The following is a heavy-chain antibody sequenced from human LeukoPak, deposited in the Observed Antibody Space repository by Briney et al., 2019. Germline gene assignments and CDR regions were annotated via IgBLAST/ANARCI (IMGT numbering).Heavy chain of an antibody. J-gene: IGHJ5*02. D-gene: IGHD3-9*01. CDR2: IYYSGST. CDR3: ARHGYPATYYDILTGLLANWLDP. CDR1: GGSISSYY. V-gene: IGHV4-39*01. Sequence: PSETLSLTCTVSGGSISSYYWGWIRQPPGKGLEWIGSIYYSGSTYYNPSLKSRVTISVDTSKNQFSLKLSSVTAADTAVYYCARHGYPATYYDILTGLLANWLDPWGQGTLVTVSS.